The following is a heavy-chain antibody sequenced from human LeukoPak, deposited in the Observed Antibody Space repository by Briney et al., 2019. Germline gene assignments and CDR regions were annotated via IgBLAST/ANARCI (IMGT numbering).Heavy chain of an antibody. CDR3: ARLLGDSSSGPMDV. CDR2: ISYDGSNK. CDR1: GFTFSSYA. J-gene: IGHJ6*02. D-gene: IGHD6-6*01. Sequence: GGSLRLSCAASGFTFSSYAMHWVRQAPGKGLEWVAVISYDGSNKYYADSVKGRFTISRDNSKNTLYLQMNSLRSEDTAVYYCARLLGDSSSGPMDVWGQGTTVTVSS. V-gene: IGHV3-30*04.